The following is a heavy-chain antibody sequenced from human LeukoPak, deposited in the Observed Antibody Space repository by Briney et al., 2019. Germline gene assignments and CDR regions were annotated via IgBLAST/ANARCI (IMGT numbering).Heavy chain of an antibody. CDR2: IDPKNGGT. V-gene: IGHV1-2*02. Sequence: GASVKVSCKASGYTFSVYYVHWRRQAPGPGLGLVGWIDPKNGGTKFAQPFQGRGTMTRDTSITTAYMDLSRLRSDDTAVYYCASAALTGDDVFDIWGQGTIVTVSS. CDR1: GYTFSVYY. CDR3: ASAALTGDDVFDI. D-gene: IGHD7-27*01. J-gene: IGHJ3*02.